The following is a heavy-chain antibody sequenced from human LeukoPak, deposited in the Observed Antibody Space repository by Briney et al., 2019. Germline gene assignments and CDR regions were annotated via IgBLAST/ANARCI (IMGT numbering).Heavy chain of an antibody. Sequence: PGGSLRLFCAASGFTFSTSWMSWVRQAPGKGLEWVANINQDGSGKYYVDSVKGRFTASRDNARNTLYLQISSLRAEDSAVYYCTRDRTTITLFELWGQGTLVTVSS. V-gene: IGHV3-7*01. D-gene: IGHD4-11*01. CDR3: TRDRTTITLFEL. CDR1: GFTFSTSW. CDR2: INQDGSGK. J-gene: IGHJ4*02.